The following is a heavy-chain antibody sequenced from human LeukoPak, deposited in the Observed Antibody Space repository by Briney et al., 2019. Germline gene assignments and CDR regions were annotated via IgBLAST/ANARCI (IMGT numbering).Heavy chain of an antibody. V-gene: IGHV1-18*01. D-gene: IGHD2-2*02. J-gene: IGHJ6*02. CDR2: ISAYNGNT. CDR1: GYTFTSYA. CDR3: ATPGAQYLEGGMDV. Sequence: GASVKVSCKASGYTFTSYAMNWVRQAPGQGLEWMGWISAYNGNTNYAQKLQGRVTMTTDTSTSTAYMELRSLRSDDTAVYYCATPGAQYLEGGMDVWGQGTTVTVSS.